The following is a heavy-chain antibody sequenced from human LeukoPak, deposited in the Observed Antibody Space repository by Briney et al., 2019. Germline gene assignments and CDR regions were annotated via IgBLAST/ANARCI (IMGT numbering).Heavy chain of an antibody. CDR3: ARGSYYDFWSGYYDPLGGVDY. D-gene: IGHD3-3*01. CDR2: ISAYNGNT. V-gene: IGHV1-18*01. CDR1: GGTFSSYA. Sequence: GASVKVSCKASGGTFSSYAISWVRQAPGQGLEWMGWISAYNGNTNYAQKLQGRVTMTTDTSTSTAYMELRSLRSDDTAVYYCARGSYYDFWSGYYDPLGGVDYWGQGTLVTVSS. J-gene: IGHJ4*02.